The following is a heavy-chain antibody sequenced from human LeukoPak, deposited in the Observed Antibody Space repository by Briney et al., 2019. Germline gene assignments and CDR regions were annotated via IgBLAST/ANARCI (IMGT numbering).Heavy chain of an antibody. J-gene: IGHJ4*02. CDR1: GFIFRSYA. Sequence: QSGGSLRLSCVGSGFIFRSYAVTWVRQAPGKGLEWVSSITANGDATYYADSVKGRFTISRDNAKNSLYLQMNSLRAEDTAVYYCARDRRGYSGSGSFSDFDYWGQGTLVTVSS. D-gene: IGHD3-10*01. CDR2: ITANGDAT. CDR3: ARDRRGYSGSGSFSDFDY. V-gene: IGHV3-23*01.